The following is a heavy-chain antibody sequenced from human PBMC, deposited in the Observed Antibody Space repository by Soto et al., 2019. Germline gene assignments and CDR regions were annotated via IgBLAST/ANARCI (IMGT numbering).Heavy chain of an antibody. D-gene: IGHD5-12*01. Sequence: QVQLQQWGAGLLKPSETLSLTCAVYGGSFSGYYWTWIRQPPGKGLEWIGEINHSGNTHYNPSLRSRVTMSVDTSKNQFSLKLSSVTAADTAVYYCARTVRGLWGGYDGWGQGTLVTVSS. CDR1: GGSFSGYY. V-gene: IGHV4-34*01. CDR3: ARTVRGLWGGYDG. CDR2: INHSGNT. J-gene: IGHJ4*02.